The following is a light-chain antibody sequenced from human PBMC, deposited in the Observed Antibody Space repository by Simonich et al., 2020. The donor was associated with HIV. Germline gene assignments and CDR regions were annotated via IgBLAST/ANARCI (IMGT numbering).Light chain of an antibody. CDR1: SSDVGSYNL. V-gene: IGLV2-23*03. Sequence: QSALTQPASVSGSPGQSITISCTGTSSDVGSYNLVSWYQHYPCKAPKLMISEGIKRPSGVSNRFSGSKSGNTASLTISGLQAEDEADYYCCSYAGSSTFVVFGGGTKLTVL. CDR3: CSYAGSSTFVV. CDR2: EGI. J-gene: IGLJ2*01.